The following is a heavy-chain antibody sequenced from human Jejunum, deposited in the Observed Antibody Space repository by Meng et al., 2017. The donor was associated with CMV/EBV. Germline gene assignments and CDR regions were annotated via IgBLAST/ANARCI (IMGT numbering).Heavy chain of an antibody. D-gene: IGHD6-19*01. Sequence: KASGYTFTDYPMHWVRQTPGQGLEWMGWINAKNGDTKYAQRFQGRVTMTGDTSISTAYMELSSLKSDDTAVYYCARGRGESSGWYNYWGQGTLVTVSS. J-gene: IGHJ4*02. V-gene: IGHV1-2*02. CDR2: INAKNGDT. CDR1: GYTFTDYP. CDR3: ARGRGESSGWYNY.